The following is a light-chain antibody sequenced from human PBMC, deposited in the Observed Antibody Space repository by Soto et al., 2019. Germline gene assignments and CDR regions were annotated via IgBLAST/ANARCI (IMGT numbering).Light chain of an antibody. CDR3: SSYTSSSTLVV. CDR2: DVS. V-gene: IGLV2-14*01. J-gene: IGLJ2*01. CDR1: NSDVGSYNY. Sequence: QSALTQPASVSGSPGQSITISCTGTNSDVGSYNYVSWYQQHPGKAPNLIIYDVSNRPSGVSNRFSGSKSGNTASLTISGLQAEDEADYYCSSYTSSSTLVVFGGGTKLTVL.